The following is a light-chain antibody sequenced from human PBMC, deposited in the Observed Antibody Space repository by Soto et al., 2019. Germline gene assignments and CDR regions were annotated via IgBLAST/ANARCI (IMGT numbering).Light chain of an antibody. CDR3: QSFDSTSVV. V-gene: IGLV6-57*04. CDR1: GGSIANHY. CDR2: EDN. Sequence: NFMLTQPHSVSESPGKTVTISCTRSGGSIANHYVQWYQQRPGSAPTTVIYEDNQRPSGVPDRFSGSIDSSSNSASLALSGLKTEDEADYYWQSFDSTSVVFGGGTKLTVL. J-gene: IGLJ3*02.